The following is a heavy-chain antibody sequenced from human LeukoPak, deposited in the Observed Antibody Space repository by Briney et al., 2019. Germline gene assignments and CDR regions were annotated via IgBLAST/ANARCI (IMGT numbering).Heavy chain of an antibody. V-gene: IGHV1-8*01. CDR3: ARALYDFWSGYYPGGY. CDR2: MNPNSGNT. CDR1: GYTFTSYD. Sequence: ASVKASCKASGYTFTSYDINWVRQATGQGLEWMGWMNPNSGNTGYAQKFQGRVTMTRNTSISTAYMELSSLRSEDTAVYYCARALYDFWSGYYPGGYWGQGTLVTVSS. D-gene: IGHD3-3*01. J-gene: IGHJ4*02.